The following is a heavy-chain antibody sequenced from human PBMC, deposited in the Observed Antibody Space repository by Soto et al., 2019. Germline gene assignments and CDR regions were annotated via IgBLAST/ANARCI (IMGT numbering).Heavy chain of an antibody. CDR2: IIPIFGTA. D-gene: IGHD2-2*01. V-gene: IGHV1-69*01. CDR1: GGTFSSYA. J-gene: IGHJ6*02. Sequence: QVQLVQSGAEVKKPGSSVKVSCKASGGTFSSYAISWVRQAPGQGLEWMGGIIPIFGTANYEQKFQGRVTITADESTSTAYMELSSLRSEDTAVYYCASQDIVVVPAAMAYYYYGMDVWGQGTTVTVSS. CDR3: ASQDIVVVPAAMAYYYYGMDV.